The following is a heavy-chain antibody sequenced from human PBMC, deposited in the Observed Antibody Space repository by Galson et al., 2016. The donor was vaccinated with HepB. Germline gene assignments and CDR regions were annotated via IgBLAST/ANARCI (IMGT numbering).Heavy chain of an antibody. CDR2: ISYDGSNK. D-gene: IGHD2-8*01. J-gene: IGHJ6*03. Sequence: SLRLSCAASGFIFSGYGMHWVRQAPGKGLEWVAVISYDGSNKDYADSVGGRFSISRDNFRNTLHLQMNSPRAEDTAVYYCAKDLDGCPITTCYRRYYFYMDVWGKGTTVTVSS. CDR1: GFIFSGYG. V-gene: IGHV3-30*18. CDR3: AKDLDGCPITTCYRRYYFYMDV.